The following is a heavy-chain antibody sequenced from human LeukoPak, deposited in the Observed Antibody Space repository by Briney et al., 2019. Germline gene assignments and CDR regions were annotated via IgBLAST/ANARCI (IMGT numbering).Heavy chain of an antibody. CDR3: ARDLDYYGSGNVGAY. J-gene: IGHJ4*02. V-gene: IGHV4-39*07. CDR2: FEYGGST. CDR1: GGSISSSSYY. Sequence: PSETLSLTCTVSGGSISSSSYYWGWIRQAPGKGLEWIGSFEYGGSTYYNPSLKSRVTISVDTSKNQFSLKLSSVTAADTAVYYCARDLDYYGSGNVGAYWGQGTLVTVSS. D-gene: IGHD3-10*01.